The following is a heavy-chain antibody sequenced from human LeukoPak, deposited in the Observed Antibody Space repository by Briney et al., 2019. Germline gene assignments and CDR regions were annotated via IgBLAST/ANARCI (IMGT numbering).Heavy chain of an antibody. D-gene: IGHD3-10*01. CDR2: IYHSGST. Sequence: PSQTLSLTCAVSGGSISSGGYSWRWIRQPPGKGLEWIGYIYHSGSTYYNPSLKSRVTISVDRSKNQFSLKLSSVTAADTAVYYCARVSMVRGAIDYWGQGTLVTVSS. J-gene: IGHJ4*02. V-gene: IGHV4-30-2*01. CDR3: ARVSMVRGAIDY. CDR1: GGSISSGGYS.